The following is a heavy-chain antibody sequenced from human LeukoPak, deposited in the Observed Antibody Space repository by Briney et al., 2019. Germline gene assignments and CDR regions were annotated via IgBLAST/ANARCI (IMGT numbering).Heavy chain of an antibody. V-gene: IGHV3-23*01. CDR3: ATLWFGELLFVAFDY. CDR1: GFTFSSYA. Sequence: GGSLRLSCAASGFTFSSYAMSWVRQAPGKGLEWVSAISGSGGSTYYADSVKGRFTISRENSKNTLYLQMNSLRAEDTAVYYFATLWFGELLFVAFDYWGQGTLVTVSS. D-gene: IGHD3-10*01. CDR2: ISGSGGST. J-gene: IGHJ4*02.